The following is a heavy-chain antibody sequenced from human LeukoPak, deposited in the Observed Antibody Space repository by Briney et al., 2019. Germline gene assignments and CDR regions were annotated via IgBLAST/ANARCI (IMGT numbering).Heavy chain of an antibody. D-gene: IGHD6-19*01. J-gene: IGHJ4*02. Sequence: GGALRLSCVASVSTCDDYSMHWVRQAPGRGLAGVSLVSGEGGGTYCADAVKGRFTISRDNSKNSLYLQMNSLRTEDNALYYCAMEYSSGWYDLGYWGQGPLVTVSS. V-gene: IGHV3-43*02. CDR2: VSGEGGGT. CDR3: AMEYSSGWYDLGY. CDR1: VSTCDDYS.